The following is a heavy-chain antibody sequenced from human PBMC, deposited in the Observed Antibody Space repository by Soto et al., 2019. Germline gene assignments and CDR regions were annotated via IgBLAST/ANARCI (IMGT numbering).Heavy chain of an antibody. CDR3: AREGVSSSWYYYYGMDV. CDR1: GASISSRDYY. J-gene: IGHJ6*02. CDR2: GYDSGST. Sequence: SETLSLTCTVSGASISSRDYYCAWIRQPPGKGLEWIGSGYDSGSTYYNPSLRRRVTISVDSSKNQVSLRLSSVTAADTAVYYCAREGVSSSWYYYYGMDVWGQGTTVTVSS. V-gene: IGHV4-39*07. D-gene: IGHD6-13*01.